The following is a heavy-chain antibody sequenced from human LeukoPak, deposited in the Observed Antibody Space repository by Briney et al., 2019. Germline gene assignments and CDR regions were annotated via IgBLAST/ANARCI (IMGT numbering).Heavy chain of an antibody. V-gene: IGHV4-39*01. CDR1: GGSISSSSYY. Sequence: SETLSLTCTVSGGSISSSSYYWGWIRQPPGKGLEWIGSIYYSGSTYYNPSLKSRVTISVDTSKNQSSLKLSSVTAADTAVYYCARQVRKKIDYWGQGTLVTVSS. J-gene: IGHJ4*02. CDR2: IYYSGST. CDR3: ARQVRKKIDY.